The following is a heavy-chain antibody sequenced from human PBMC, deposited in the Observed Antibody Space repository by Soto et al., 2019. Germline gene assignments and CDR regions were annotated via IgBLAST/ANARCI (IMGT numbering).Heavy chain of an antibody. D-gene: IGHD3-22*01. Sequence: SETLSLTCAVYGGSFSGYYWSWIRQPPGKGLEWIGEINHSGSTNYNPSLKSRVTISVDTSKNQFSLKLSSVTAADTAVYYCARARDAGMIVVVKMVFDYWGQGRLVTVSS. CDR3: ARARDAGMIVVVKMVFDY. J-gene: IGHJ4*02. CDR1: GGSFSGYY. CDR2: INHSGST. V-gene: IGHV4-34*01.